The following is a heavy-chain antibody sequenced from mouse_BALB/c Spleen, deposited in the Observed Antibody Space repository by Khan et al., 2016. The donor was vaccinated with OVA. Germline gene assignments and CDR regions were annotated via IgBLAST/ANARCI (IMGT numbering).Heavy chain of an antibody. J-gene: IGHJ2*01. CDR2: IYPGDGNT. CDR3: ARGGITTGYFDY. D-gene: IGHD1-1*01. Sequence: QVQLQQSGTELARPGASVKLSCKASGYTFTSYWMQWVKQRPGQGLEWIGAIYPGDGNTRYTQKFKGKATLTADKSSSTVYMQLSSLAYADSAVYYCARGGITTGYFDYWGQGTTLTVSS. CDR1: GYTFTSYW. V-gene: IGHV1-87*01.